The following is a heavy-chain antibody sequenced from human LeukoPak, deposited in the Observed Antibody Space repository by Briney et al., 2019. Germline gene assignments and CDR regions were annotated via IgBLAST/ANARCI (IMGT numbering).Heavy chain of an antibody. CDR1: GGSFSVYY. D-gene: IGHD3-22*01. Sequence: SETLSLTCAVYGGSFSVYYWRWIRQPPGKGLEWIGEINHSGSTNYNPSLKSRVTISVDTSKNQFSLKLSSVTAADTAVYYCARGGGYYDSSGYYGSFYAFDIWGQGTMVTVSS. V-gene: IGHV4-34*01. CDR3: ARGGGYYDSSGYYGSFYAFDI. J-gene: IGHJ3*02. CDR2: INHSGST.